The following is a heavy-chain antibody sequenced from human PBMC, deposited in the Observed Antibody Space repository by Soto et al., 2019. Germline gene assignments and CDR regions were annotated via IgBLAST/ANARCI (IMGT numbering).Heavy chain of an antibody. CDR3: ATVPLRIGSRFDF. D-gene: IGHD1-26*01. V-gene: IGHV3-13*01. Sequence: GSLRLSCAASGFTFRTYDMHWVRQATGKGLEWVSTIGTTDDTYYSDSVKGRFTISREDAKNSLYLQMNSLRAGDTAVYYCATVPLRIGSRFDFWGQGALVTVSS. J-gene: IGHJ4*02. CDR1: GFTFRTYD. CDR2: IGTTDDT.